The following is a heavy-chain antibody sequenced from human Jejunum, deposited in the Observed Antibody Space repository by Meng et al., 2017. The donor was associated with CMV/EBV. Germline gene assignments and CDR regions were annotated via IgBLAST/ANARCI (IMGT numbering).Heavy chain of an antibody. V-gene: IGHV3-21*01. CDR3: ANQMPWNYYYGMDL. Sequence: EFSFSSHNMNWVRQAPGKGLEWVASINTTSTYIYYADPVKGRFTISRDNAKNSLYLQMNSLRVEDTAVYYCANQMPWNYYYGMDLWGQGTTVTVSS. CDR2: INTTSTYI. CDR1: EFSFSSHN. J-gene: IGHJ6*02. D-gene: IGHD2-2*01.